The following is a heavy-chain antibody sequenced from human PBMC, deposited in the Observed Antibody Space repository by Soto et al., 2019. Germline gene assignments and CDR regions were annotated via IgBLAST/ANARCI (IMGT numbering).Heavy chain of an antibody. CDR3: ARSAYGDYYFDS. V-gene: IGHV4-39*01. CDR1: GDSISTSNYY. J-gene: IGHJ4*02. Sequence: TSETLSLTCIVSGDSISTSNYYWDWIRQPPGKGLEWIGSIYYSGTTYYNPSLNSRVTISQDTSRNQFSLKLSSVTAADTAIYYCARSAYGDYYFDSWGQGTLVTISS. D-gene: IGHD4-17*01. CDR2: IYYSGTT.